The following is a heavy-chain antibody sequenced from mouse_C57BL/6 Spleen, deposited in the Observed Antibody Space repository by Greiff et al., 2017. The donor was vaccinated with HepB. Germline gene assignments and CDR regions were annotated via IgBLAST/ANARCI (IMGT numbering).Heavy chain of an antibody. J-gene: IGHJ3*01. D-gene: IGHD1-1*01. Sequence: QVQLQQSGAELARPGASVKLSCKASGYTFTSYGISWVKQRTGQGLEWIGEIYPRSGNTYYNEKFKGKATLTADKSSSTAYLELRSLTSEDSAVYFCAREGYGSRGFADWGQGTLVTVSA. CDR3: AREGYGSRGFAD. V-gene: IGHV1-81*01. CDR2: IYPRSGNT. CDR1: GYTFTSYG.